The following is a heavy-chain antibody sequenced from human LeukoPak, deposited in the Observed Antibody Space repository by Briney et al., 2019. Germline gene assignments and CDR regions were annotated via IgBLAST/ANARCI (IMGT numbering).Heavy chain of an antibody. CDR1: GFIFSNYA. J-gene: IGHJ6*03. CDR2: ISYDGSNK. D-gene: IGHD3-3*01. CDR3: AKDVWAVFDYYYYMDV. V-gene: IGHV3-30*04. Sequence: PGRSLRLSCAASGFIFSNYAMHWVRQAPGKGLEWVAVISYDGSNKYYADSVKGRFTISRDNAKNTLYLQMNSLRAEDTAVYYCAKDVWAVFDYYYYMDVWGKGTTVTISS.